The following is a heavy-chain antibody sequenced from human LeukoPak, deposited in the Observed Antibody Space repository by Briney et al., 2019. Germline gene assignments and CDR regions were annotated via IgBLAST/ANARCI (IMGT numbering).Heavy chain of an antibody. D-gene: IGHD6-6*01. Sequence: SETLSLTCSVSGASINTYYWSWIRQPPGKGLEWIGYIYYNGDAKYSPSLKSRVTISVDTSKNQFSLKVTSVTASDTAVYYCASHRFLSSSSYYYYYMDVWGKGTTVTVSS. J-gene: IGHJ6*03. V-gene: IGHV4-59*08. CDR1: GASINTYY. CDR2: IYYNGDA. CDR3: ASHRFLSSSSYYYYYMDV.